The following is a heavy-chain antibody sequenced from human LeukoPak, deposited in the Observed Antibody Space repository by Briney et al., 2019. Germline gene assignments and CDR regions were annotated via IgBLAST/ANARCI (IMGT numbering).Heavy chain of an antibody. D-gene: IGHD6-13*01. CDR3: AGEGIAVAGVDY. Sequence: GRSLRLSCAASGFTFSSYTMHWVRQAPGKGLEWVAVISYDGGKKYYADSVKGRFTISRDNSKNTLYLQMNSLRAEDTAVYYCAGEGIAVAGVDYWGQGTLVTVSS. CDR2: ISYDGGKK. V-gene: IGHV3-30-3*01. J-gene: IGHJ4*02. CDR1: GFTFSSYT.